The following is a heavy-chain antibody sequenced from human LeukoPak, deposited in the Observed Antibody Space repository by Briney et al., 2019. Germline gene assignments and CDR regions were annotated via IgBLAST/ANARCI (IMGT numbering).Heavy chain of an antibody. Sequence: SETLSLTCAVSGYSISSGYYWGWIRQPPRKGLEWIGSIYHSGSTYYNPSLKSRVTISVDTSKNQFSLKLSSVTAADTAVYYCARQQQYYDFWSGYYRFDPWGQGTLVTVSS. J-gene: IGHJ5*02. V-gene: IGHV4-38-2*01. CDR3: ARQQQYYDFWSGYYRFDP. D-gene: IGHD3-3*01. CDR1: GYSISSGYY. CDR2: IYHSGST.